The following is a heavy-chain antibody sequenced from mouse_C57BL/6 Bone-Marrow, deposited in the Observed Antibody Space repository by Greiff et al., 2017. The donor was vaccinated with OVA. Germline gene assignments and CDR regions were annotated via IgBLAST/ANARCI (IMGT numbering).Heavy chain of an antibody. J-gene: IGHJ1*03. V-gene: IGHV1-81*01. CDR2: IYPRSGNT. CDR3: ARGTLLRYSYWYFDV. Sequence: QVQLKESGAELARPGASVKLSCKASGYTFTSYGISWVKQRTGQGLEWIGEIYPRSGNTYYNEKFKGKATLTADKSSSTAYMELRSLTSEDSAVYFCARGTLLRYSYWYFDVWGTGTTVTVSS. CDR1: GYTFTSYG. D-gene: IGHD1-1*01.